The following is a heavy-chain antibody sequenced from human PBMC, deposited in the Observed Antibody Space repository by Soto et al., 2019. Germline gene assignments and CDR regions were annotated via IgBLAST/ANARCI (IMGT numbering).Heavy chain of an antibody. Sequence: SLRLSCAASGFTFSDHYMDWVRQAPGKGLEWVGRTRNKANSYTTEYAASVKGRFTISRDDSKNSLYLQMNSLRVEDTAVYYCARDQSGYNHLGDDWGQGTLVTVS. CDR1: GFTFSDHY. V-gene: IGHV3-72*01. CDR2: TRNKANSYTT. CDR3: ARDQSGYNHLGDD. J-gene: IGHJ4*02. D-gene: IGHD5-12*01.